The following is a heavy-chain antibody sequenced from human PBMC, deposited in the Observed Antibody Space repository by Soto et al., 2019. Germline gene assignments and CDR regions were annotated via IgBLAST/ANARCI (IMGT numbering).Heavy chain of an antibody. CDR2: IYYSVST. CDR1: GGAVSSGSYY. J-gene: IGHJ3*02. Sequence: SETLSLTCPVFGGAVSSGSYYWSWIRQPPGKGLDWIWYIYYSVSTNYNPSLKSRVTISADKSSTSAYLNWSRLRASDTAMYYCETQRSPYIGENVFDICGQGTKVTV. D-gene: IGHD3-3*01. CDR3: ETQRSPYIGENVFDI. V-gene: IGHV4-61*03.